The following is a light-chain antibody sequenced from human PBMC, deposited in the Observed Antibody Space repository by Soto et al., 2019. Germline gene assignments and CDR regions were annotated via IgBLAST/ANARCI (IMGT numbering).Light chain of an antibody. Sequence: DIQMTQSPSTLSASVGDRVTITCRASQSISRSLAWYQQKSGKAPKLLIYDASSLESGVPSRFSGSGFGTEFTLTISGLQPDDFATYYCQQYHRSSITFGQGTRLE. CDR2: DAS. CDR3: QQYHRSSIT. J-gene: IGKJ5*01. CDR1: QSISRS. V-gene: IGKV1-5*01.